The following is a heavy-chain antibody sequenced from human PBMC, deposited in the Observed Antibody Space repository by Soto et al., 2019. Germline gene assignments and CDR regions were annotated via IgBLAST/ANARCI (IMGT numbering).Heavy chain of an antibody. V-gene: IGHV4-34*01. J-gene: IGHJ5*02. CDR1: GGSFSDYY. CDR2: IHLSGRV. CDR3: ARTPTRGASAWLDP. Sequence: QVQLQQWGSGLLKPSETLSLTCAIYGGSFSDYYWHWIRQSPGKGLEWIGEIHLSGRVNFTPSLKRRTSLSMDTSRTQFFLTLRSVTAADTAVYFCARTPTRGASAWLDPWGRGHLVTVSS. D-gene: IGHD1-26*01.